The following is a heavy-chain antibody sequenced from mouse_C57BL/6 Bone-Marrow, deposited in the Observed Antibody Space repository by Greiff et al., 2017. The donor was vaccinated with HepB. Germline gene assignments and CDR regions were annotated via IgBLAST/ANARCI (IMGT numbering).Heavy chain of an antibody. CDR2: IYPRDGST. V-gene: IGHV1-78*01. D-gene: IGHD1-1*01. Sequence: VQLQQSDAELVKPGASVKISCKVSGYTFTDHTIHWMKQRPEQGLEWIGYIYPRDGSTKYNEKFKGKATLTADKSSSTAYMQLNSLTSEDSAVYFCARGDYYYGSSYSYAMDYRGQGTSVTVSS. J-gene: IGHJ4*01. CDR1: GYTFTDHT. CDR3: ARGDYYYGSSYSYAMDY.